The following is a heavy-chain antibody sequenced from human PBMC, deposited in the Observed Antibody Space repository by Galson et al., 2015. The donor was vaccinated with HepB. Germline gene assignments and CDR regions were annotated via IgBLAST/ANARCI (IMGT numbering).Heavy chain of an antibody. CDR2: ISYDGSNK. CDR1: GFTLSHYG. CDR3: AKDPYLYSALAGTMAGFDY. J-gene: IGHJ4*02. V-gene: IGHV3-30*18. Sequence: SLRLSCAASGFTLSHYGMHWVRQAPGKGLEWVAVISYDGSNKYYADSVKGRFTISRDNSKNTLYLQMNSLRAEDTALYYCAKDPYLYSALAGTMAGFDYWGQGTLVTVSS. D-gene: IGHD6-19*01.